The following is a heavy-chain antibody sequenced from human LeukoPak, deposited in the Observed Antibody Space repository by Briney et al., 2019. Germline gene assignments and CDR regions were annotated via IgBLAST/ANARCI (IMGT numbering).Heavy chain of an antibody. J-gene: IGHJ4*02. CDR1: GFTFSSYG. Sequence: SGGSLRLSCAASGFTFSSYGMHWVRQAPGKGLEWVAFIRYDGSNKYYADSVKGRFTISRDNSKNTLYLQMNSLRAEDTAVYYCAKEKQQLVAFDYWGQGTLATVSS. CDR3: AKEKQQLVAFDY. CDR2: IRYDGSNK. V-gene: IGHV3-30*02. D-gene: IGHD6-13*01.